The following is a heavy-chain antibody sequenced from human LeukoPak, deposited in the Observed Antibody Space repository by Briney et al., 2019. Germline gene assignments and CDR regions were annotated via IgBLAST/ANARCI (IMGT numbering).Heavy chain of an antibody. D-gene: IGHD6-19*01. J-gene: IGHJ4*02. V-gene: IGHV1-18*01. CDR1: GYTFTSYG. Sequence: GASEKVSCRASGYTFTSYGISWVRQAPGQGLEWMGWISAYNGNTNYAQKLQGRVTMTTDTSTSTAYMELRSLRSDDTAVYYCARFKVRVRDSSGWFDYWGQGTLVTVSS. CDR2: ISAYNGNT. CDR3: ARFKVRVRDSSGWFDY.